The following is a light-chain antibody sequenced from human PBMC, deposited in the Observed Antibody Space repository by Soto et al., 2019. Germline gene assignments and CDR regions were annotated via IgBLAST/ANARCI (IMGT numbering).Light chain of an antibody. CDR1: QSISTY. CDR3: QDSSTSPWP. Sequence: DIQLTQSPSPLSASVGDRVAITCLASQSISTYLNWYQQKPGKAPKVLIYAASFRATGIPDRFRGSGSGTVFTLTISSLEPEDSAVYYCQDSSTSPWPFGQGTKVDIK. V-gene: IGKV1-39*02. CDR2: AAS. J-gene: IGKJ1*01.